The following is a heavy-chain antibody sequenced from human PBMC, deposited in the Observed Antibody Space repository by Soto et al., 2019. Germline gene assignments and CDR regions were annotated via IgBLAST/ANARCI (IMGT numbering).Heavy chain of an antibody. V-gene: IGHV1-8*01. Sequence: ASVKVSCKASGYTFTSYDINWVRQATGQGLEWMGWMNPNSGNTGYAQKFQGRVTMTRNTSISTAYMELSSLRSEDTAVYYCARVKGAAADAFDIWGQRTMVTVSS. J-gene: IGHJ3*02. D-gene: IGHD6-13*01. CDR2: MNPNSGNT. CDR3: ARVKGAAADAFDI. CDR1: GYTFTSYD.